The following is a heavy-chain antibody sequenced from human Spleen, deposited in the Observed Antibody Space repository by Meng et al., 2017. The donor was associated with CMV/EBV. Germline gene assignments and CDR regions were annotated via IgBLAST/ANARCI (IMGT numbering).Heavy chain of an antibody. V-gene: IGHV4-59*01. D-gene: IGHD1-7*01. CDR1: GGSISSYY. Sequence: SETLSLTCTVSGGSISSYYWSWIRQSPGKGLEWIGYIYYSGSTNYNPSLKSRVTISVDTSKNQFSLKLSSVTAADTAVYYCASGDWNSRPHTYYYYYYGMDVWGQGTTVTVSS. CDR2: IYYSGST. J-gene: IGHJ6*02. CDR3: ASGDWNSRPHTYYYYYYGMDV.